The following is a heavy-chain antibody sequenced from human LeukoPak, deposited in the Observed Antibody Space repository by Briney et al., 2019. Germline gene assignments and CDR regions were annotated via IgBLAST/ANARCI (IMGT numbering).Heavy chain of an antibody. J-gene: IGHJ5*02. CDR1: GGSINSNGYY. CDR2: IYYSGST. V-gene: IGHV4-39*01. Sequence: SETLSLTCTVSGGSINSNGYYWGWIRQPPGKGLEWIGSIYYSGSTYYNPSLKSRVTISVDTSKNQFSLKLSSVTAADTAVYYCARLDYGDYASNWFDPWGQGTLVTVSS. D-gene: IGHD4-17*01. CDR3: ARLDYGDYASNWFDP.